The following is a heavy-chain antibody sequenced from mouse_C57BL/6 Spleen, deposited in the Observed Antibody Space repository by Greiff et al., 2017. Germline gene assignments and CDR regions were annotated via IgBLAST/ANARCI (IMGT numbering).Heavy chain of an antibody. J-gene: IGHJ2*01. CDR3: ARAVVAYDWGY. D-gene: IGHD1-1*01. CDR2: IHPNSGST. V-gene: IGHV1-64*01. Sequence: QVQLQQPGAELVKPGASVKLSCKASGYTFTSYWMPWVKQRPGQGLEWIGMIHPNSGSTNYNEKFKSKAILTVDTSSSTAYMHLSCLTSEDSAVYYWARAVVAYDWGYWGKSTTLTVST. CDR1: GYTFTSYW.